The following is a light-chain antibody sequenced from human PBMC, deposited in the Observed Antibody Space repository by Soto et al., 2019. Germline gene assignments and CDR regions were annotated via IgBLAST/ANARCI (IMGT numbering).Light chain of an antibody. V-gene: IGLV2-14*03. CDR1: SSDVGAFNY. J-gene: IGLJ1*01. CDR2: DVS. CDR3: ASYTTSSTYV. Sequence: QSALTQPASVSGSPGQSIAISCTGTSSDVGAFNYVSWYQQHPGKAPKFMIFDVSSRPSGVSDRFSGSKSGNTASLTISGLQTEDEAEYYCASYTTSSTYVFGTGT.